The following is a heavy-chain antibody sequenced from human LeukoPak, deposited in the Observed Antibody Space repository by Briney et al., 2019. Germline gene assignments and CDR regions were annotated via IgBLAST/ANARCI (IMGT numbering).Heavy chain of an antibody. V-gene: IGHV4-34*01. Sequence: KPSETLSLTCAVYGGSFSGYYWSWIRQPPGKGLEWIGEINHSGSTNYNPSLKSRVTISVDTSKNQFSLKLSSVTAADTAVYYCARDLSHDSSGTHAFDIWGQGTMVTVSS. D-gene: IGHD3-22*01. CDR2: INHSGST. J-gene: IGHJ3*02. CDR1: GGSFSGYY. CDR3: ARDLSHDSSGTHAFDI.